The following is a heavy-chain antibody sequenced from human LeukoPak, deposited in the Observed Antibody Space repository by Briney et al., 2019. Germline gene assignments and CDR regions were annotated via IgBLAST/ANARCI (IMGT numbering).Heavy chain of an antibody. CDR1: GGSFSGYY. V-gene: IGHV4-34*01. CDR3: ARLRNYDFWSGYAFDI. CDR2: INHSGST. D-gene: IGHD3-3*01. J-gene: IGHJ3*02. Sequence: SETLSLTCAVYGGSFSGYYWSWIRQPPGKGLEWIGEINHSGSTNYNPSLKSRVTISVDTSKNQFSLKLSSVTAADTAVYYCARLRNYDFWSGYAFDIWGQGTMVTVSS.